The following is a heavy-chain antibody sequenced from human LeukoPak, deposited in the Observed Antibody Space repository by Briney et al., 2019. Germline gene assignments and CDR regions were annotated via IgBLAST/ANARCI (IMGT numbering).Heavy chain of an antibody. Sequence: PGGSLRLSCAASGLTFSTYAMHWVRQAPGKGLEWVAVISYDGSNKYYADSVKGRFTISRDNSKNTLYLQMNSLRTEDTAVYYCARSGRYFDWLLSSDWGQGTLVTVSS. CDR3: ARSGRYFDWLLSSD. CDR2: ISYDGSNK. D-gene: IGHD3-9*01. V-gene: IGHV3-30-3*01. CDR1: GLTFSTYA. J-gene: IGHJ4*02.